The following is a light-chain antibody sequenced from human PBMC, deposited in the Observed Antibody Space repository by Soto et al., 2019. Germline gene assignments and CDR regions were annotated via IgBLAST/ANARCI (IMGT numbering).Light chain of an antibody. Sequence: DIQMTQSPSTLSASVGDRVTITCRASQSISTWLAWYQQKPGKAPNLLIYDASNLESGVPSRFSGSGSGTEFTLTINSLQPDDFATYYCQQYHNYRTCGQGTKVEIK. CDR2: DAS. CDR3: QQYHNYRT. CDR1: QSISTW. J-gene: IGKJ1*01. V-gene: IGKV1-5*01.